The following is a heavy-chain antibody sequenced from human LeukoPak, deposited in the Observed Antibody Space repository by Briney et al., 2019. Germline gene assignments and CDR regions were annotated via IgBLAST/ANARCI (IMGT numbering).Heavy chain of an antibody. CDR1: GGSMSPYY. Sequence: KTSETLSLTCSVSGGSMSPYYWNWIRQPPGKGLEWIGYQYYSGATDYNPSLKSRVTFSVDTSKNQFSLKLSSVTAADTAVYYCATTYYYDSSGYYDYWGQGTLVTVSS. V-gene: IGHV4-59*08. J-gene: IGHJ4*02. CDR2: QYYSGAT. D-gene: IGHD3-22*01. CDR3: ATTYYYDSSGYYDY.